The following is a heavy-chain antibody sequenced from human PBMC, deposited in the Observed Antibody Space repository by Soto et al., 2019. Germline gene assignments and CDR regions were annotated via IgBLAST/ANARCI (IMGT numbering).Heavy chain of an antibody. Sequence: EVQLVESGGGLVKPGGSLRLSCAASGFTFSSYSMNWVRQAPGKGLEWVSSISSSSSYIYYADSVKGRFTISRDNAKHSLYLQMNSLRAADTAVYYCAREGIAVAGYYFDSWGQGTLVTVSS. J-gene: IGHJ4*02. CDR2: ISSSSSYI. D-gene: IGHD6-19*01. CDR3: AREGIAVAGYYFDS. V-gene: IGHV3-21*01. CDR1: GFTFSSYS.